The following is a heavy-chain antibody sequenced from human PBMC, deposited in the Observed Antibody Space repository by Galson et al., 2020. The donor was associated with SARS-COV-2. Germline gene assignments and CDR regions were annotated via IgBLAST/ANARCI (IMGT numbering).Heavy chain of an antibody. CDR1: GFTFSSYG. J-gene: IGHJ4*02. CDR3: AKDSSSSKYYFDY. V-gene: IGHV3-33*06. D-gene: IGHD6-6*01. Sequence: GGSLRLSCAASGFTFSSYGMHWVRQAPGKGLEWVAVIWYDGSNKYYADSVKGRFTISSDNSKNTLYLQMNSRRAEDTAVYYCAKDSSSSKYYFDYWGQGTLVTVSS. CDR2: IWYDGSNK.